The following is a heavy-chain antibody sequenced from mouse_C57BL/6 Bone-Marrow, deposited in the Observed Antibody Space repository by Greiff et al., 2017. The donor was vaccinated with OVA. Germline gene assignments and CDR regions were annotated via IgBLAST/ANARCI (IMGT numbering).Heavy chain of an antibody. J-gene: IGHJ4*01. CDR2: FYPGSGRI. V-gene: IGHV1-62-2*01. CDR1: GYTFTESP. Sequence: VQLPQSGAELVNPGASVTLSCKASGYTFTESPIHWVKPRSGQGLAWIGWFYPGSGRIKYNEKFKDKATLTADKSSSTVDMELSRLTSEDSAVYFCARHEREDYYGKDYAMDDWGQGTSGTVAS. CDR3: ARHEREDYYGKDYAMDD. D-gene: IGHD1-1*01.